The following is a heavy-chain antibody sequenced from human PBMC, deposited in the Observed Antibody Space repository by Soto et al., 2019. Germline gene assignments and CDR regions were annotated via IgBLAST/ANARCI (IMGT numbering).Heavy chain of an antibody. V-gene: IGHV1-24*01. CDR1: GYTLTELS. D-gene: IGHD1-7*01. J-gene: IGHJ6*04. CDR3: ATVGTGTTASYSYYGMDV. CDR2: FDPEDGET. Sequence: ASVKVSCKVSGYTLTELSMHWVRQAPGKGLEWMGGFDPEDGETIYAQKFQGRVTMTEDTSTDTAYMELSSLRSEDTAVYYCATVGTGTTASYSYYGMDVWGKGTTVTVS.